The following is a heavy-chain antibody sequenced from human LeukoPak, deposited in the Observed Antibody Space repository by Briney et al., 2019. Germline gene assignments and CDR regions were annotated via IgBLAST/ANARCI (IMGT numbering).Heavy chain of an antibody. CDR1: GFTFSSDA. J-gene: IGHJ4*02. Sequence: GGSLRLSCAASGFTFSSDAMSWVRQAPGMGLEWVAAISRSGTNTYYVDSVKGRFTISRDSSKNTLHLQMDSLRAEDTAVYYCAKDWPVSGDHYSPFDYWGQGTLVTVSS. CDR3: AKDWPVSGDHYSPFDY. V-gene: IGHV3-23*01. D-gene: IGHD4-11*01. CDR2: ISRSGTNT.